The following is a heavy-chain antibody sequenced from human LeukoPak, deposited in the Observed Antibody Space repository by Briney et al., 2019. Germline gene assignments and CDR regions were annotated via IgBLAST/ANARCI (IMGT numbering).Heavy chain of an antibody. V-gene: IGHV3-9*01. Sequence: PGGSLRLSCAASGFTFDDYAMHWVRQAPGKGLEWVSGISWNSGSIGYADSVKGRFTISRDNAKNSLYLQMNSLRAEDTALYYCAKDRNWNYALDAFDIWGQGTMVTVSS. CDR2: ISWNSGSI. CDR1: GFTFDDYA. J-gene: IGHJ3*02. CDR3: AKDRNWNYALDAFDI. D-gene: IGHD1-7*01.